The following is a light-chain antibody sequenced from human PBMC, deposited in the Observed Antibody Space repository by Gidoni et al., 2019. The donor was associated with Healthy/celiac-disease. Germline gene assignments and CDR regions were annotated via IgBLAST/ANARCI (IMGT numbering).Light chain of an antibody. J-gene: IGKJ2*01. Sequence: IVLTQSPAPLSLSPGERATLSCRASQSVSSYSAWYQQKPGQAPRLLIYDASNRAPGIPARFSGSGSGTDFTLTISSLEPEDVAVYYCQQRSNWPPMYTFXXXTKLEIK. CDR1: QSVSSY. V-gene: IGKV3-11*01. CDR2: DAS. CDR3: QQRSNWPPMYT.